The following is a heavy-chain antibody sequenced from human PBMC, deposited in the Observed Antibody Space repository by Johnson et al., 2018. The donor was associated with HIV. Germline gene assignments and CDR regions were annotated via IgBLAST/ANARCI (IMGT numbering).Heavy chain of an antibody. Sequence: MQLVESGGGVLQPGGSLRLSCAASGFTFNIYAMHWVRQPPGKGLEWVSGINWNGGSTGYADSVKGRFTISRDNAKNSLYLQMNSLRAEDTALYYCARREGTTGTFSAFDIWGQGTMVTVSS. CDR3: ARREGTTGTFSAFDI. CDR1: GFTFNIYA. V-gene: IGHV3-20*04. D-gene: IGHD1-1*01. CDR2: INWNGGST. J-gene: IGHJ3*02.